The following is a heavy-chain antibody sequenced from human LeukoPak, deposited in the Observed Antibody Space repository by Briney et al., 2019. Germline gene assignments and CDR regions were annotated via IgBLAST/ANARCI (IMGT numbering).Heavy chain of an antibody. D-gene: IGHD3-22*01. CDR2: ISGRGASK. J-gene: IGHJ4*02. CDR1: GLTFNNYA. Sequence: PGGSLRLSCAVSGLTFNNYAMSWVRQAPGKGLEWVSGISGRGASKYYADSVKGRFTISRDNSKNTLYLQMNSLRAEDTAVYYCATPGDYYDSSGDRGFGGQGTLVTVSS. CDR3: ATPGDYYDSSGDRGF. V-gene: IGHV3-23*01.